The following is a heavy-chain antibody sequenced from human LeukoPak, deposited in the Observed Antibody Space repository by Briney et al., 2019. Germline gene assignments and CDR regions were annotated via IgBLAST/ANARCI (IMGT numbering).Heavy chain of an antibody. CDR3: ARETCSSTSCYAIDDYGMDV. D-gene: IGHD2-2*01. V-gene: IGHV1-46*01. Sequence: GASVKVSCKASGYTFTSYYMHWVRQAPGQGLEWMGIINPSGGSTSYAQKFQGRVTMTRDTSTSTVYMELSSLRSEDTAVYYCARETCSSTSCYAIDDYGMDVWGQGTTVTVSS. CDR1: GYTFTSYY. J-gene: IGHJ6*02. CDR2: INPSGGST.